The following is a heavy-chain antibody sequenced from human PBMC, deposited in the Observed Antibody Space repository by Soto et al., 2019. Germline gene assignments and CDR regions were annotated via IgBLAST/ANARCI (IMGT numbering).Heavy chain of an antibody. V-gene: IGHV4-61*01. CDR1: GGSVSSGSYY. CDR3: ARSTVVTPGDAFDI. Sequence: SETLSLTYTVSGGSVSSGSYYWSWIRQPPGKGLEWIGYIYYSGSTNYNPSLKSRVTISVDTSKNQFSLKLSSVTAADTAVYYCARSTVVTPGDAFDIWGQGTMVTVSS. J-gene: IGHJ3*02. CDR2: IYYSGST. D-gene: IGHD2-21*02.